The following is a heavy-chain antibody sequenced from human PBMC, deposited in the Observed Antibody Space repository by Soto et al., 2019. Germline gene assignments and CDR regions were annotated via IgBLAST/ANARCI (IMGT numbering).Heavy chain of an antibody. J-gene: IGHJ6*02. V-gene: IGHV1-69*02. Sequence: QVQLVQSGAEVKKPGSSVKVSCKASGGTFSSYTISWVRQVPGQGLEWMGRIIPILGIANYAQKFQGRVTITADKSTSTAYMELSSLRSEDTAVYYCARGIFCSGGSCPDHYYGMGVWGQGTTVTVSS. CDR3: ARGIFCSGGSCPDHYYGMGV. D-gene: IGHD2-15*01. CDR1: GGTFSSYT. CDR2: IIPILGIA.